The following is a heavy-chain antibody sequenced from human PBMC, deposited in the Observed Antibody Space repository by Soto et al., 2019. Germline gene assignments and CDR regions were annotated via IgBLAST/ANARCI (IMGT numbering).Heavy chain of an antibody. J-gene: IGHJ4*02. V-gene: IGHV1-69*13. CDR3: ARSPHTAGIDY. CDR1: GGTFISYG. CDR2: IIPIFGTA. D-gene: IGHD5-18*01. Sequence: SGQVSCKASGGTFISYGIRLVLQAPGQGLEWMGGIIPIFGTANYAQKFQGRVTITADESTSTAYMELSSLRSEDTAVYYCARSPHTAGIDYWGQGTLVTVSS.